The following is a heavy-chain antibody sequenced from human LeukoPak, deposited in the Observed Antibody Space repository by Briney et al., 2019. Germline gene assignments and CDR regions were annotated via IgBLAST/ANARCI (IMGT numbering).Heavy chain of an antibody. CDR3: ARDRGFGEEGPQNDY. J-gene: IGHJ4*02. D-gene: IGHD3-10*01. V-gene: IGHV4-39*07. Sequence: SETLSLTCTVSGGSISSSSYYWGWIRQPPGKGLEWIGEIYHSGSTNYNPSLKSRVTISVDKSKNQFSLKLSSVTAADTAVYYCARDRGFGEEGPQNDYWGQGTLVTVSS. CDR2: IYHSGST. CDR1: GGSISSSSYY.